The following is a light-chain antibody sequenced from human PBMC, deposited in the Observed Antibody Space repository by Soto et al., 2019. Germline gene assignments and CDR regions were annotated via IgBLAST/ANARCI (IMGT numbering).Light chain of an antibody. CDR1: QSVSIW. V-gene: IGKV1-5*03. CDR2: KAS. CDR3: QQYSGDEWT. Sequence: DIQMTQSPSTLSASVGDRVTVTCRASQSVSIWVAWYQQRPGRAPKLLIYKASSLEYGVPSRFSGRGSGTEFTLTIISLQPDDFGTYYCQQYSGDEWTFGQGTKVEIK. J-gene: IGKJ1*01.